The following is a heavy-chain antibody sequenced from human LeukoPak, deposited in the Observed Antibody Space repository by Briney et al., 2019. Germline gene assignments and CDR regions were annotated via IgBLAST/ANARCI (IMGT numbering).Heavy chain of an antibody. Sequence: SETLSLTCAVYGGSFSGYYWSWIRQPPGKGLEWIGEINHGGSTNYNPSLESRVTISVDTSKNQFSLKLSSVTAADTAVYYCARGRIVGATNNWFDPWGQGTLVTVSS. CDR3: ARGRIVGATNNWFDP. CDR2: INHGGST. J-gene: IGHJ5*02. D-gene: IGHD1-26*01. CDR1: GGSFSGYY. V-gene: IGHV4-34*01.